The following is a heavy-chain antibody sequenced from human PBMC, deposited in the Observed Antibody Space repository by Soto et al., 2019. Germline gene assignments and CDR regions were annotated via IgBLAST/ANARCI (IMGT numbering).Heavy chain of an antibody. CDR1: GFTFSSYA. CDR3: AKGDARYNYYYYGMDV. Sequence: EVQLLESGGGLVQPGGSLRLSCAASGFTFSSYAMSWVRQAPGKGLEWVSAISGSGGSTYYADSVKGRFTISRENSKNTLYLQMNSLRAEDTAVYYCAKGDARYNYYYYGMDVWGQGTTVTVSS. D-gene: IGHD3-9*01. V-gene: IGHV3-23*01. J-gene: IGHJ6*02. CDR2: ISGSGGST.